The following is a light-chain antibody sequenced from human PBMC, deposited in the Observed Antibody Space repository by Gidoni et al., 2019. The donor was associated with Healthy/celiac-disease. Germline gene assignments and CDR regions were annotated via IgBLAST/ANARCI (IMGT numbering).Light chain of an antibody. CDR3: QQYNNWPPYMYS. V-gene: IGKV3-15*01. CDR2: GAS. Sequence: EIVMTQSPATLSVSPGERATLSCRASQRVSSNLAWYQQKPGQAPRLLIYGASTRATGIPARFSGSGSGTEFTLTISSLQSEDFAVYYCQQYNNWPPYMYSFGQXTKLEIK. J-gene: IGKJ2*03. CDR1: QRVSSN.